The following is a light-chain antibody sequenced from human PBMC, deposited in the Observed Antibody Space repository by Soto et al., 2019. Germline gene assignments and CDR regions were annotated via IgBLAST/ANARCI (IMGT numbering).Light chain of an antibody. J-gene: IGKJ2*01. CDR3: QQYNDWPPKHT. Sequence: EIVMTQSPATLSVSPGERATLSCRASQSVSTNLAWYQQKPGQAPRLLIYDASTRATGIPARFSGSGSGTEFTLTITTLQSDDLAVYYCQQYNDWPPKHTFGQGTKLEIK. CDR2: DAS. CDR1: QSVSTN. V-gene: IGKV3-15*01.